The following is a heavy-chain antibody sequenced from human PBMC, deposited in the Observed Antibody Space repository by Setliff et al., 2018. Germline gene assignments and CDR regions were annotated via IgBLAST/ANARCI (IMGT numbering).Heavy chain of an antibody. Sequence: SETLSLTCAVYGGSFSGYYWSWIRQPPGKGREWMGEINHGGSSYYNSSLRSRVTISVDTSKNQFSLILRSVTAADTAVYYCARGRMRGSCSGPSCTYDPFDIWGQGTPVTVSS. CDR1: GGSFSGYY. J-gene: IGHJ3*02. D-gene: IGHD2-2*01. CDR2: INHGGSS. V-gene: IGHV4-34*01. CDR3: ARGRMRGSCSGPSCTYDPFDI.